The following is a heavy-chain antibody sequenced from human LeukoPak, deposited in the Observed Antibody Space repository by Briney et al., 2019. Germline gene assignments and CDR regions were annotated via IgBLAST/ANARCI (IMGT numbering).Heavy chain of an antibody. CDR1: GFTFSSYA. D-gene: IGHD2-15*01. CDR3: ARVGCSGGRCPGYGMDV. Sequence: GGSLRLSCAASGFTFSSYAMNWVRQAPGRGLEWVSAITSSGDSTYYADSVKGRFTISRDNSKNTLYLQMNSLRAEDTAVYYCARVGCSGGRCPGYGMDVWGQGTTVTVSS. V-gene: IGHV3-23*01. CDR2: ITSSGDST. J-gene: IGHJ6*02.